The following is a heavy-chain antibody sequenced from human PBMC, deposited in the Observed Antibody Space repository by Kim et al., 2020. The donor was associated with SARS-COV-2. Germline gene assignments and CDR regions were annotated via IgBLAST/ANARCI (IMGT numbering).Heavy chain of an antibody. CDR1: GSNFRSYG. J-gene: IGHJ4*02. V-gene: IGHV3-33*01. CDR2: IWYDGSHT. Sequence: GGSLRLSCEASGSNFRSYGMHWVRQAPGKGLESVAVIWYDGSHTYYADSVKGRFTISRDNSKNTLYLQMNSLRAEDTAVYYCASDGRLDYNFWSGFRAGGLFDLGGQGTLVTVSS. D-gene: IGHD3-3*01. CDR3: ASDGRLDYNFWSGFRAGGLFDL.